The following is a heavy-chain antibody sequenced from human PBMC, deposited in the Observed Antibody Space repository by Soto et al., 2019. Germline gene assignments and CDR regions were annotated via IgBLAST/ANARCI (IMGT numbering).Heavy chain of an antibody. CDR2: ISGSGAST. CDR3: AKEYCASTSCNFDH. Sequence: EVQLLESGGGLVQPGGSLRLSCAASVFTFSNYAMSWVRQAPGKGLEWVSAISGSGASTYYADSVKGRFTISRDNSKNTLYLQMNSLRAEDTAVYYCAKEYCASTSCNFDHWGQGTLVTVSS. CDR1: VFTFSNYA. D-gene: IGHD2-2*01. J-gene: IGHJ4*02. V-gene: IGHV3-23*01.